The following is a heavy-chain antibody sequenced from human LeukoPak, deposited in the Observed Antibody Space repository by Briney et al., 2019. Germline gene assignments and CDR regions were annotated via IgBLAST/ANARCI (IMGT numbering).Heavy chain of an antibody. D-gene: IGHD2-2*01. Sequence: GGSLRLSCEVSGFTFSRYALNWVRQAPGKGLEWVAVISFDGSNKFCAESVKGRFTISRDNSKNTLYLQMNNLRADDTAVYYCARGLVVPAGIDSWGQGTLVTVSS. CDR2: ISFDGSNK. V-gene: IGHV3-30-3*01. CDR3: ARGLVVPAGIDS. CDR1: GFTFSRYA. J-gene: IGHJ4*02.